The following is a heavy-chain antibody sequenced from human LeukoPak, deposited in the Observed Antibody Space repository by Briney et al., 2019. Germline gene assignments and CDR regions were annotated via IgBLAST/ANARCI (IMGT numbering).Heavy chain of an antibody. V-gene: IGHV3-7*02. D-gene: IGHD2-8*01. CDR3: ARRGTNWCASVY. J-gene: IGHJ4*02. CDR2: IKQDGSET. Sequence: GRSLRLSCAASGFTFSDFWMTWVRQAPGKGLEWMANIKQDGSETYYVDSVKGRFTISRDNGRHSLFLQMNSLRAEDTAVYYCARRGTNWCASVYWGQGTLVTVSS. CDR1: GFTFSDFW.